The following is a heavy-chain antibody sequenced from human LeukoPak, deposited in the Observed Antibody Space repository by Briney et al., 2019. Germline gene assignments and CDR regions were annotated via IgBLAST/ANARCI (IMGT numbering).Heavy chain of an antibody. Sequence: SETLSLTCAVYGGSFSGYYWSWIRQPPGKGLEWIGEINHSGSTNYNPSLKSRVTISVDTSKNQFSLKLSSVTAADTAVYYCARRPIAAAVKGFDPWGQGTLVTVSS. V-gene: IGHV4-34*01. CDR2: INHSGST. D-gene: IGHD6-13*01. CDR3: ARRPIAAAVKGFDP. CDR1: GGSFSGYY. J-gene: IGHJ5*02.